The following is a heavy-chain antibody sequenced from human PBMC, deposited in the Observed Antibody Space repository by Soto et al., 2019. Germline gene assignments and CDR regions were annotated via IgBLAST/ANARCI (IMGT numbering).Heavy chain of an antibody. J-gene: IGHJ6*02. CDR3: AKDHQVLLNYYYGMDV. V-gene: IGHV3-23*01. D-gene: IGHD3-10*01. Sequence: EVQLLESGGGLVQPGGSLRLSCAASGFTFSSYAMSWVRQAPGKGLEWVSAISGSGGSTYYADSVKGRFTISRDNSKNTLYLQMNSLRAEDTAVYYCAKDHQVLLNYYYGMDVWGQGTTVTVSS. CDR1: GFTFSSYA. CDR2: ISGSGGST.